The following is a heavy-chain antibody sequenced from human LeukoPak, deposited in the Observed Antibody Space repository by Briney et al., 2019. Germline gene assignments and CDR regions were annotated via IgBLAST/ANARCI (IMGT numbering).Heavy chain of an antibody. J-gene: IGHJ4*02. V-gene: IGHV3-43*02. D-gene: IGHD6-19*01. CDR3: ARGDQWLIHY. CDR2: ISGDDGST. Sequence: GGSLRLSCAASGFTFHGHAMHWVRQVPGKGLEWVSLISGDDGSTYYADSVKGRFTISRDNSKNSLHLQMNSLTTEDTALYYCARGDQWLIHYWGQGTLVTVSS. CDR1: GFTFHGHA.